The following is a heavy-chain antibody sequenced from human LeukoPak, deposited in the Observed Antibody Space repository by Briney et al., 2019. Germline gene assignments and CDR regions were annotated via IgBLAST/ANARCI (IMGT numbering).Heavy chain of an antibody. J-gene: IGHJ4*02. V-gene: IGHV1-18*01. CDR3: ARESAKGSSGYYPDY. Sequence: GASVKVSCKASGYTFTSYDINWVRQAPGQGLEWMGWISAYNGNTNYAQKLQGRVTMTTDTSTSTAYMELRSLRSDDTAVYYCARESAKGSSGYYPDYWGQGTLVTVSS. CDR2: ISAYNGNT. D-gene: IGHD3-22*01. CDR1: GYTFTSYD.